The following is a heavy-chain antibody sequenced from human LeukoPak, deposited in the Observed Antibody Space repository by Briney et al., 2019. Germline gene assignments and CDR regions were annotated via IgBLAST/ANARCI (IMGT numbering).Heavy chain of an antibody. Sequence: GRSLRLSCAASGFTFSSYGMHWVRQAPGKGLEWVAVIWYDGSNKYYADSVKGRFTISRDNSKNTLYLQMNSLRAEDTAVYYCARAATYYYDSSGYYPDYWGRGTLVTVSS. CDR3: ARAATYYYDSSGYYPDY. CDR1: GFTFSSYG. V-gene: IGHV3-33*01. J-gene: IGHJ4*02. CDR2: IWYDGSNK. D-gene: IGHD3-22*01.